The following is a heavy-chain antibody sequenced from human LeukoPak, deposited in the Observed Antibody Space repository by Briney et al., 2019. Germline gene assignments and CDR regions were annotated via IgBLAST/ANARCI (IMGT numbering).Heavy chain of an antibody. CDR3: AKPREQQLVYFDY. CDR1: GYTFTSYD. V-gene: IGHV1-8*01. CDR2: MNPNSGNT. Sequence: GASVKVSCKASGYTFTSYDINWVRQATGQGLEWMGWMNPNSGNTGYAQKFQGRVTMTRNTSISTAYMELSSLRSEDTAVYYCAKPREQQLVYFDYWGQGTLVTVSS. J-gene: IGHJ4*02. D-gene: IGHD6-13*01.